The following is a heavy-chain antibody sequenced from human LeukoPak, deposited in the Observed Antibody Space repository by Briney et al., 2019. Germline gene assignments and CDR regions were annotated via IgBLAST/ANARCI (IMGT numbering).Heavy chain of an antibody. J-gene: IGHJ4*02. CDR2: ISGSGGST. V-gene: IGHV3-23*01. CDR1: GFTFSNAW. CDR3: AKRAIVVVVAATPSIADY. D-gene: IGHD2-15*01. Sequence: PGGSLRLSCAASGFTFSNAWMSWVRQAPGKGLEWVSAISGSGGSTYYADSVKGRFTISRDNSKNTLYLQMNSLRAEDTAVYYCAKRAIVVVVAATPSIADYWGQGTLVTVSS.